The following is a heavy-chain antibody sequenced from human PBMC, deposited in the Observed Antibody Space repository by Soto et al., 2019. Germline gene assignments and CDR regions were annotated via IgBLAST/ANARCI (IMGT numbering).Heavy chain of an antibody. J-gene: IGHJ4*02. CDR3: ARVFGVVTPGYYFDY. CDR1: GGSISSSSYY. V-gene: IGHV4-39*01. Sequence: PSETLSLTCTVSGGSISSSSYYWGWIRQPPGKGLEWIGSIYYSGSTYYNPSLKSRVTISVDTSKNQFSLKLSSVTAADTAVYYCARVFGVVTPGYYFDYWGQGTLVTVSS. D-gene: IGHD3-3*01. CDR2: IYYSGST.